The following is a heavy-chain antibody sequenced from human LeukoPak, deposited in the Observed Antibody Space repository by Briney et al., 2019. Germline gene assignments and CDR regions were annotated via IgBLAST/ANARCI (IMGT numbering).Heavy chain of an antibody. Sequence: GASVKVSCKASGGTFSSYAISWVRQAPGQGLEWMGGIIPMFGSVNYAQKFQGRVTITTDESTGTVYMELSSLRSGDTAVYYCARGRLGGYDFDYWGQGTLVTVSS. CDR2: IIPMFGSV. CDR3: ARGRLGGYDFDY. D-gene: IGHD5-12*01. CDR1: GGTFSSYA. J-gene: IGHJ4*02. V-gene: IGHV1-69*05.